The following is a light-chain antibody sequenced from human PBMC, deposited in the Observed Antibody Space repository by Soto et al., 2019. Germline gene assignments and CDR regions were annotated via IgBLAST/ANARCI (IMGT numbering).Light chain of an antibody. CDR3: QQSYGMQFT. J-gene: IGKJ4*01. CDR2: GTS. Sequence: EIVMTQSPVTLSVSPGERATLSCRASQNISRSLAWYQQKPGQGPSLLIYGTSTRAGGVPARFSGGGSGTEFTLTITSLQSEDFATYYCQQSYGMQFTFGGGTKVEIK. V-gene: IGKV3-15*01. CDR1: QNISRS.